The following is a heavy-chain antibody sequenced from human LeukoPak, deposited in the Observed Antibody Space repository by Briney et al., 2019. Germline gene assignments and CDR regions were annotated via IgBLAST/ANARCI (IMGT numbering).Heavy chain of an antibody. V-gene: IGHV4-4*07. Sequence: SETLSLTCTVSGGSISSYYWSWIRQPAGKGLEWIGRIYTSGSTNYNPSLKSRVTMSVDTSKNQFSLKLSSVTAADTAVYYCARHDVVVVVAAVGGWFDPWGQGTLVTVSS. CDR3: ARHDVVVVVAAVGGWFDP. CDR1: GGSISSYY. D-gene: IGHD2-15*01. CDR2: IYTSGST. J-gene: IGHJ5*02.